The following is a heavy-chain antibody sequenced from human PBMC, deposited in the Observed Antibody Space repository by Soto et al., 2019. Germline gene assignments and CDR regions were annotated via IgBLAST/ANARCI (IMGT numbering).Heavy chain of an antibody. Sequence: QLQLQESGSGLVKPSQTLSLTCAVSGGSISSGGYSWSWIRQPPGKGLEWIGYIYHSGSTYYNPSLKSRGTISVDRSKNQFSLKLSSVTAADTAVYYCARGGGGSGGYCGGDCSFDPWGQGTLVTVSS. J-gene: IGHJ5*02. CDR1: GGSISSGGYS. V-gene: IGHV4-30-2*01. CDR2: IYHSGST. D-gene: IGHD2-21*02. CDR3: ARGGGGSGGYCGGDCSFDP.